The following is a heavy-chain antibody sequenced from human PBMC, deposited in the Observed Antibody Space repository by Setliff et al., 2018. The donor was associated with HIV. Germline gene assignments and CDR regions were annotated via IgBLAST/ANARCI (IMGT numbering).Heavy chain of an antibody. J-gene: IGHJ4*02. CDR2: IKGKVDGGTT. CDR3: TSDPHCSSTNCYFSEDY. Sequence: PGGSLRLSCAASGFGFSDAWMSWVRQVPGKGLEWVGRIKGKVDGGTTDYAAPVKGRFTISRDDSKDTVYLQMNSLKTEDTAVYYCTSDPHCSSTNCYFSEDYWGQGTLVTVSS. CDR1: GFGFSDAW. V-gene: IGHV3-15*01. D-gene: IGHD2-2*01.